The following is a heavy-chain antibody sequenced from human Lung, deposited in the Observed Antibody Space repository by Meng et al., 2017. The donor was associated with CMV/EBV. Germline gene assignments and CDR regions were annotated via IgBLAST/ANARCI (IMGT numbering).Heavy chain of an antibody. CDR2: IYYSGAT. CDR3: ARVLYYYGSASNFDH. D-gene: IGHD3-10*01. Sequence: SETXSLXCSVSGGSINSRDYYWSWVRQYPGRGLEWVGHIYYSGATYYTPSLRSRLIISLDTSKNQFSLRLSSVTAADTAVYFCARVLYYYGSASNFDHWGQGXLVTVSS. V-gene: IGHV4-31*03. J-gene: IGHJ4*02. CDR1: GGSINSRDYY.